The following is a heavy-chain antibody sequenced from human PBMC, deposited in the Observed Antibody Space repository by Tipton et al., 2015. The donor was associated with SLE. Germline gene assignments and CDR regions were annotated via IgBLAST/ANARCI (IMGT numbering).Heavy chain of an antibody. CDR3: AKEVGVRYSSGWSNWFDP. CDR2: INIDGSRI. V-gene: IGHV3-74*01. CDR1: GFTFSSYW. Sequence: GSLRLSCAASGFTFSSYWMHWVRQAPGKGLVWVSRINIDGSRISYADSVKGRFTTSRDNAKNTLYLQMNSLRAEDTAKYYCAKEVGVRYSSGWSNWFDPWGQGTLVTVSS. J-gene: IGHJ5*02. D-gene: IGHD6-19*01.